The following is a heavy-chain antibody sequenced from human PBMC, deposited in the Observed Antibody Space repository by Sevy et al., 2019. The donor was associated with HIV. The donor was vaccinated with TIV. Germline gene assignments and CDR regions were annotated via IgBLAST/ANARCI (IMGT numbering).Heavy chain of an antibody. D-gene: IGHD3-22*01. CDR3: ARYYRSGYYASSGYDY. Sequence: SETLSLTCTVSGGSISSYYWSWIRQPPGKGLEWIGYIYYSGSTNYNPSLKSRVTISVDTSKNQFSLKLSSVTAADTAVYYCARYYRSGYYASSGYDYWGQGTLVTVSS. V-gene: IGHV4-59*01. CDR2: IYYSGST. CDR1: GGSISSYY. J-gene: IGHJ4*02.